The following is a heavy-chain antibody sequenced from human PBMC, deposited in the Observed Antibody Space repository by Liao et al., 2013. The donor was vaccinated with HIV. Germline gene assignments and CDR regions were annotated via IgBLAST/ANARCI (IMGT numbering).Heavy chain of an antibody. CDR3: ARDQGLELQHGHYDQ. J-gene: IGHJ4*02. CDR1: GGSIYSSSYY. D-gene: IGHD1-7*01. V-gene: IGHV4-39*07. CDR2: IHYSGST. Sequence: QLQVQESGPGLVKPSETLSLTCTVSGGSIYSSSYYWGWIRQPPGKGLEWIGSIHYSGSTYYNPSLKSRVTISVDTSKNQFSLKLNSVTAADTALYYCARDQGLELQHGHYDQWGQGILVTVSS.